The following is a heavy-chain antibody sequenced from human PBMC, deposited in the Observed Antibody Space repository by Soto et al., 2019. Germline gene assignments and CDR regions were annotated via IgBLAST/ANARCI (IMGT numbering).Heavy chain of an antibody. Sequence: SETLSLTCTVSGGSISSYYWSWIRQPPGKGLEWIGYIYYSGSTNYSPSLKSRVTISVDTSKNQFSLKLSSVTAADTAVYYCARTRGFWYYFDYWGQGTLVTVSS. D-gene: IGHD5-12*01. J-gene: IGHJ4*02. V-gene: IGHV4-59*01. CDR1: GGSISSYY. CDR3: ARTRGFWYYFDY. CDR2: IYYSGST.